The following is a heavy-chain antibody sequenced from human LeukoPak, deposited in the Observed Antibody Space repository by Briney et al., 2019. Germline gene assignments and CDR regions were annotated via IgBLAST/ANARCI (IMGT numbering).Heavy chain of an antibody. D-gene: IGHD4-23*01. CDR3: ARGRPHGNDY. Sequence: GGSLRLSCAASGFTFSSYSMNWVRQAPGKGLEWVSYISSSSSTIYYADSVKGRFSISRDNAKNTLYLQMNSLRVEDTAVYYCARGRPHGNDYWGQGTLVTVSS. CDR1: GFTFSSYS. J-gene: IGHJ4*02. CDR2: ISSSSSTI. V-gene: IGHV3-48*04.